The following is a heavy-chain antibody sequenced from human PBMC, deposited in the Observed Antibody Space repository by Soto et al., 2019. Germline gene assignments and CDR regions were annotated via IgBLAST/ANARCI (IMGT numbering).Heavy chain of an antibody. CDR1: GGSISSGGYY. D-gene: IGHD3-3*01. CDR2: IYYSGST. CDR3: ARVVVYYDFWSGYYTPNYYYYGMDV. Sequence: QVQLQESGPGLVKPSQTLSLTCTVSGGSISSGGYYWSWIRQHPGKGLEWIGYIYYSGSTYYNPSLKSRVTISVDTSKNQFSLKLSSVTAADTAVYYCARVVVYYDFWSGYYTPNYYYYGMDVWGQGTTVTVSS. J-gene: IGHJ6*02. V-gene: IGHV4-31*03.